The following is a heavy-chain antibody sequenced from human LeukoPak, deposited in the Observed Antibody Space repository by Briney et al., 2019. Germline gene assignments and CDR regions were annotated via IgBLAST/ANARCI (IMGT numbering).Heavy chain of an antibody. D-gene: IGHD6-13*01. CDR1: GGSMSSYY. V-gene: IGHV4-59*01. CDR3: ARDIAAAGTGGDY. J-gene: IGHJ4*02. CDR2: IYYSGST. Sequence: PSETLSLTCTVSGGSMSSYYWSWIRQPPGKGLEWIGYIYYSGSTNYNPSLKSRVTISVDTSKNQFTLKLSSVTAADTAVYYCARDIAAAGTGGDYWGQGTLVTVSS.